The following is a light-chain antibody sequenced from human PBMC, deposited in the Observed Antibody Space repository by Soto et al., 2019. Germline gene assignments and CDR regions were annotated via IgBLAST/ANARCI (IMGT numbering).Light chain of an antibody. CDR1: SSNIGSNY. CDR3: AACDDSLSGVV. V-gene: IGLV1-47*01. Sequence: QSVLTQPPSASGTPGQRVTISCSGSSSNIGSNYVYWYQQLPGTPPELLIYRNNTRPSGVPDRFSGSKSGTSASLAISGLRSEDEADYYCAACDDSLSGVVFGGGTKLTVL. CDR2: RNN. J-gene: IGLJ2*01.